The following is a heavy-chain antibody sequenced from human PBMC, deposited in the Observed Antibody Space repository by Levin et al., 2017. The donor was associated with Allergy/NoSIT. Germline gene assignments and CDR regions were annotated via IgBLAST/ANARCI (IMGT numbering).Heavy chain of an antibody. CDR1: GYSFTTYW. J-gene: IGHJ6*02. Sequence: GGSLRLSCKGSGYSFTTYWIGWVRQMPGRGLEWMGIIYPGDSDSKYSLSFQGQVTISADKSINTAYLQWSSLRASDTAIYYCARTYCPNNSCSKGGDFHGLDVWGQGTTVTVSS. V-gene: IGHV5-51*01. CDR3: ARTYCPNNSCSKGGDFHGLDV. D-gene: IGHD2-2*01. CDR2: IYPGDSDS.